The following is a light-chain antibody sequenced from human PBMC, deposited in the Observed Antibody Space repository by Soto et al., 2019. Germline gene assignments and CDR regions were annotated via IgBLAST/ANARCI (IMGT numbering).Light chain of an antibody. Sequence: EIVLTQSPGTLSLSPGERATLSCRASQRVSSSYLAWYQQKPGQAPRLLIYGAFRRATGIPDRFSGSGSGTDFTLTISRLEPADFAVYYCQKYASSPLYAFGQGTKLEIK. CDR1: QRVSSSY. CDR3: QKYASSPLYA. J-gene: IGKJ2*01. V-gene: IGKV3-20*01. CDR2: GAF.